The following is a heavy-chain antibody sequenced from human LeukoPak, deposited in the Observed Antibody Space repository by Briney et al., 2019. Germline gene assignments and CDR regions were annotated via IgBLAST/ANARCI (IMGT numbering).Heavy chain of an antibody. CDR2: INPNSGGT. Sequence: GASVKVSCKASGYTFTGYYMHWVRQAPGQGLEWMGRINPNSGGTNYAQKFQGRVTMTRDTSISTAYMELSRLRSDDTAVYYCARDGMAGTMIPDPPPDSGSTVFLVFASWGQGTLVTVSS. J-gene: IGHJ4*02. D-gene: IGHD6-19*01. V-gene: IGHV1-2*06. CDR3: ARDGMAGTMIPDPPPDSGSTVFLVFAS. CDR1: GYTFTGYY.